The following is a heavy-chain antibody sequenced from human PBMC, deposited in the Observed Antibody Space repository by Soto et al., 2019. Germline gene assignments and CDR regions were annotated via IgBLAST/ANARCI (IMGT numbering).Heavy chain of an antibody. CDR3: AKVFGDFSAYYYYGMDV. D-gene: IGHD3-16*01. Sequence: ESGGGVVQPGRSLRLSCAASGFTFSSYGMHWVRQAPGKGLEWVAVISYDGSNKYYADSVKGRFTISRDNSKNTLYLQMNSLRAEDTAVYYCAKVFGDFSAYYYYGMDVWGQGTTVTVSS. J-gene: IGHJ6*02. V-gene: IGHV3-30*18. CDR1: GFTFSSYG. CDR2: ISYDGSNK.